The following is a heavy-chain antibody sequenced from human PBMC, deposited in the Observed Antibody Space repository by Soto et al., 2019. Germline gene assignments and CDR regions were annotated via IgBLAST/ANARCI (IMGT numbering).Heavy chain of an antibody. CDR3: ARALVPAASIHNWFDP. V-gene: IGHV4-30-4*01. D-gene: IGHD2-2*01. CDR1: GGSISSGDYY. Sequence: SETLSLTCTVSGGSISSGDYYWSWIRQPPGKGLEWIGYIYYSGSTYYNPSLKSRVTISVDTSKNQFSLKLSSVTAADTAVYYCARALVPAASIHNWFDPWGQGTLVTVSS. J-gene: IGHJ5*02. CDR2: IYYSGST.